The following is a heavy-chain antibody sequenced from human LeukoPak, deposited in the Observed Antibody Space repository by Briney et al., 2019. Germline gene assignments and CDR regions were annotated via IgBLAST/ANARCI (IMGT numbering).Heavy chain of an antibody. CDR3: ASSGSSDWFDY. Sequence: SQTLSLTCTASGGSISSGGYYWSWIRQPPGKGLEWIGYIYYSGSTNYNPSLKSRVTISVDTSKNQFSLKLSSVTAADTAVYYCASSGSSDWFDYWGQGTLVTVSS. D-gene: IGHD1-26*01. CDR2: IYYSGST. V-gene: IGHV4-61*08. J-gene: IGHJ5*01. CDR1: GGSISSGGYY.